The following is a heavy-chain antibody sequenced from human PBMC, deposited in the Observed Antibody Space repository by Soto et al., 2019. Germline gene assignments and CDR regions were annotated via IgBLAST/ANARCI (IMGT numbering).Heavy chain of an antibody. CDR2: INPSASA. Sequence: QVQLQQWGAGLLKPSETLSLTCAVYGGSFSGYYWNWIRQPPGKGLEWMGEINPSASATSNPSLKSRVTISGDMSKNQSSLKVSSVTAADTAVYYCARGLGGAYLLNGAFDIWGQGTMVTVSS. CDR1: GGSFSGYY. CDR3: ARGLGGAYLLNGAFDI. J-gene: IGHJ3*02. V-gene: IGHV4-34*01. D-gene: IGHD1-26*01.